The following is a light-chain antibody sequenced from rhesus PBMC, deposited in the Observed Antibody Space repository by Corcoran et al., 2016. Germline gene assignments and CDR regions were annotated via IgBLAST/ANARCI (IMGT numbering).Light chain of an antibody. V-gene: IGKV2-91*01. Sequence: DIVMTQTPLSLPVTPGEPASISCRSSQSLLHSNGYTYLDWYLQKPGQSPQLLMYFASYRASGVPDRFSGGGSGNDFTLEISRVGAEDIGVYYCMQVTQLPLTFDGGTKVELK. CDR3: MQVTQLPLT. CDR1: QSLLHSNGYTY. CDR2: FAS. J-gene: IGKJ4*01.